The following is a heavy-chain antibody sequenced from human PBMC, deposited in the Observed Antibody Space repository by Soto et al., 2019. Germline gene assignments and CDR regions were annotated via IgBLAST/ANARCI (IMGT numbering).Heavy chain of an antibody. V-gene: IGHV1-69*01. CDR2: IIPIFGTA. CDR3: AGTHAEAVAPYYYGMDV. CDR1: VGTFSSYA. J-gene: IGHJ6*02. D-gene: IGHD6-19*01. Sequence: QVQLVQSGAEVKKPGSSVKVSCKASVGTFSSYAISWVRQAPGQGLEWMGGIIPIFGTANYAQKFRGRVTITADESTSTAYMELSSLRSEDTAVYYCAGTHAEAVAPYYYGMDVWGQGTTVTVSS.